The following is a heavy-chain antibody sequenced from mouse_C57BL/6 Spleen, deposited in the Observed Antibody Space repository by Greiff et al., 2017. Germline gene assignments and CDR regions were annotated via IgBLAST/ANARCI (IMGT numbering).Heavy chain of an antibody. D-gene: IGHD2-3*01. J-gene: IGHJ3*01. CDR3: ARQDGYRFAY. Sequence: EVKLVESGGGLVKPGGSLKLSCAASGFTFSSYTMSWVRQTPEKRLEWVATISGGGGNTYYPDSVKGRFTISRDNAKNTLYLQMSSLSSEDTALYYCARQDGYRFAYWGQGTLVTVSA. V-gene: IGHV5-9*01. CDR1: GFTFSSYT. CDR2: ISGGGGNT.